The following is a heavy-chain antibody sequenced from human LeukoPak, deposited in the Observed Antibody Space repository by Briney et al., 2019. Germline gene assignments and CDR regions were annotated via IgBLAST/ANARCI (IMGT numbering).Heavy chain of an antibody. CDR3: ARATGSIAAATSYYFDY. Sequence: SETLSLTCTVSGGSISSSSYYWGWIRQPPGKGLEWIGSIYYSGSTYYNPSLKSRVTISVDTSKNQFSLKLSFVTAADTAVYYCARATGSIAAATSYYFDYWGQGTLVTVSS. V-gene: IGHV4-39*01. CDR1: GGSISSSSYY. J-gene: IGHJ4*02. CDR2: IYYSGST. D-gene: IGHD6-13*01.